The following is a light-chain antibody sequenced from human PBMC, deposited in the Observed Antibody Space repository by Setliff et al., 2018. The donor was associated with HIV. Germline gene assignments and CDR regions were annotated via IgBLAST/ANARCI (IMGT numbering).Light chain of an antibody. V-gene: IGLV2-14*01. Sequence: QSALTQPASVSGSPGQSITISCTGTSSDVGGYNYVSWYQQHPGKAPRLIIYGVRNRPSGFSNRFSGSKSGNTASLTISVLQAEDEADYYCSSYAITNTLPFGTGTKVTVL. CDR2: GVR. CDR1: SSDVGGYNY. J-gene: IGLJ1*01. CDR3: SSYAITNTLP.